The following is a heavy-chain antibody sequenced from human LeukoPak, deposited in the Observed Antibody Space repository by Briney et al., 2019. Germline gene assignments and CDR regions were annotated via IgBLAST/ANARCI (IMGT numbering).Heavy chain of an antibody. D-gene: IGHD3-3*01. CDR1: GFTFDDYA. CDR2: ISWNSGSI. J-gene: IGHJ4*02. CDR3: AKESPVDQFWDY. Sequence: GGSLRLSCAASGFTFDDYAMHWVRQAPGKGLEWVSGISWNSGSIGYADSVKGRFTISRDNAKNSLYLQMNSLRAEATALYYCAKESPVDQFWDYWGQGTLVTVSS. V-gene: IGHV3-9*01.